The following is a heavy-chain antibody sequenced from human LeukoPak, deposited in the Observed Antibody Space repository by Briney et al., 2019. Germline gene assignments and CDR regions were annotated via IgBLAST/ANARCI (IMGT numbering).Heavy chain of an antibody. CDR1: GFTLSNFW. D-gene: IGHD2/OR15-2a*01. CDR2: ISGSDGST. Sequence: SGGSLRLSCATSGFTLSNFWMHWVRQAPGKGLEWVSGISGSDGSTNYADSVKGRFTISRENSKNTLYLQMNSLRAEDTAVYYCAKDSAKKYDDYWGQGTLVTVSS. CDR3: AKDSAKKYDDY. V-gene: IGHV3-23*01. J-gene: IGHJ4*02.